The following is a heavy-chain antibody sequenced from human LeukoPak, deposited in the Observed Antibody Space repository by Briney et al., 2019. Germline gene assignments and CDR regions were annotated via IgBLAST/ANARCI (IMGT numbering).Heavy chain of an antibody. CDR3: ARDLVAGDAFDI. CDR2: IYYSGST. V-gene: IGHV4-30-4*08. Sequence: SQTLSLTCTVSGGSISSGDYYWSWIRQPPGKGLEWIGYIYYSGSTYYNPSLKSRVSISVDTSKNQFSPKLSSVTAADTAVYYCARDLVAGDAFDIWGQGTMVTVSS. D-gene: IGHD5-12*01. CDR1: GGSISSGDYY. J-gene: IGHJ3*02.